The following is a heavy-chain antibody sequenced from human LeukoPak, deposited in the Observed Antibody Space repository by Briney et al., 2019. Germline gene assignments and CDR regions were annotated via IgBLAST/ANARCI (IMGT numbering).Heavy chain of an antibody. Sequence: PGGSLRLSCAASGFTFSSYAMHWVRQAPGKGLEWVAVISYDGSNKYYADSVKGRFTISRDNAKNSLYLQMNSLRAEDTALYYCARSHYYDSSGYYYPGNHFDYWGQGTLVTVSS. D-gene: IGHD3-22*01. V-gene: IGHV3-30*04. CDR2: ISYDGSNK. J-gene: IGHJ4*02. CDR1: GFTFSSYA. CDR3: ARSHYYDSSGYYYPGNHFDY.